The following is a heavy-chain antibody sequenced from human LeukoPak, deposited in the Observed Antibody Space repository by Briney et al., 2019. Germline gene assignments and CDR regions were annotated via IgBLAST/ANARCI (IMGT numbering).Heavy chain of an antibody. V-gene: IGHV3-53*01. D-gene: IGHD4-17*01. CDR3: ARAIYGDYVADAFDI. CDR2: IYSGGST. CDR1: GFTASSNY. Sequence: PGGSLRLSCAASGFTASSNYMSWVRQAPGKGLEWVSVIYSGGSTYYADSVKGRFTISRDNSKNTLYLQMNSLRAEDTAVYYCARAIYGDYVADAFDIWGQGTMVTVSS. J-gene: IGHJ3*02.